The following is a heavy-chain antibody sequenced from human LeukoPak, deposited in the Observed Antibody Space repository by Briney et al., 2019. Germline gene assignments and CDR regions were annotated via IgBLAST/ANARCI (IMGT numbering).Heavy chain of an antibody. J-gene: IGHJ1*01. D-gene: IGHD4-23*01. V-gene: IGHV5-51*01. Sequence: GESLKISCEGSGDSFTRYWIGWVRQMPGKGLELMGIIYPGDSDTRYSPSFQGQVTISADKSISTAYLQWSSLKASDTAMYYCARGPYGANSGYFQHWGQGTLVTVSS. CDR1: GDSFTRYW. CDR2: IYPGDSDT. CDR3: ARGPYGANSGYFQH.